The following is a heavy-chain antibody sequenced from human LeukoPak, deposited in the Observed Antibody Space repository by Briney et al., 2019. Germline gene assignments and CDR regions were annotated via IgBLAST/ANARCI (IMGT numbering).Heavy chain of an antibody. CDR2: INHSGST. CDR3: ASVSTSCYCMDY. Sequence: PSETLSLTCAVYGGSSSGYYWSWIRQPPGKGLEWIGEINHSGSTNYNPSLKSRVTISVDTSKNQFSLKLSSVTAADTAVYYCASVSTSCYCMDYWGQGTLVTVSS. J-gene: IGHJ4*02. D-gene: IGHD2-2*01. CDR1: GGSSSGYY. V-gene: IGHV4-34*01.